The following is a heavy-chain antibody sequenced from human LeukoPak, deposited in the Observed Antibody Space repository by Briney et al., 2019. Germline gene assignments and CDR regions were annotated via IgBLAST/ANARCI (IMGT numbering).Heavy chain of an antibody. CDR1: GGSISSYY. D-gene: IGHD4-17*01. CDR3: ARGNPDGERYYYYYYMDV. Sequence: PSETLCLTCTVSGGSISSYYWSWIRQPAGKGLEWIGRIYTSGSTNYNPSLKSRVTMSVDTSKNQFSLKLSSVTAADTAVYYCARGNPDGERYYYYYYMDVWGKGTTVTISS. CDR2: IYTSGST. V-gene: IGHV4-4*07. J-gene: IGHJ6*03.